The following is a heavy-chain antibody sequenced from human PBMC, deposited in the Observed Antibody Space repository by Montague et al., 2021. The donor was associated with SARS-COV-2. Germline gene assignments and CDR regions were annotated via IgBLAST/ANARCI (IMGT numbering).Heavy chain of an antibody. CDR2: IYYYGNT. CDR3: AKEFGSGSINPTY. J-gene: IGHJ4*02. V-gene: IGHV4-59*01. Sequence: SETLSLTCTVSGDSIKNYFWSWIRQPPGKGLEWIGFIYYYGNTNYNSSLKSRATISIDTSRNLFSLQLRSVTTADTAVYFCAKEFGSGSINPTYWGQGVLVTVSS. D-gene: IGHD3-10*01. CDR1: GDSIKNYF.